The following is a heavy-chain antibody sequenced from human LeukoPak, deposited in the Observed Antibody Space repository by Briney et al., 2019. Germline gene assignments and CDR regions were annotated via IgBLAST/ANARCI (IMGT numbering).Heavy chain of an antibody. CDR3: ARGLRGTIMVVVNRWFDP. CDR2: INHSGST. J-gene: IGHJ5*02. D-gene: IGHD3-22*01. Sequence: SETLSLTCAVYGGSFSGYYWSWIRQPPGKGLEWIGEINHSGSTNYNPSLKSRVTISVDTSKNQFSLKLSSVTAADTAVYYCARGLRGTIMVVVNRWFDPWSQGTLVTVSS. V-gene: IGHV4-34*01. CDR1: GGSFSGYY.